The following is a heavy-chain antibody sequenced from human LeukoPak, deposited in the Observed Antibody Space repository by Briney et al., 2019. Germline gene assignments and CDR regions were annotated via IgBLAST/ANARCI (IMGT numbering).Heavy chain of an antibody. CDR2: TRSKAYSYTT. D-gene: IGHD4-17*01. Sequence: PGGSLRLSCAASGFILSDHYMDWVRQAPGKGLEWVARTRSKAYSYTTEYAASVKDRFTIPRDDSKNSVYPQMNSLNTEDTAVYYCTRGPVTAREFHDWGQGTLVTVSS. CDR1: GFILSDHY. CDR3: TRGPVTAREFHD. J-gene: IGHJ4*02. V-gene: IGHV3-72*01.